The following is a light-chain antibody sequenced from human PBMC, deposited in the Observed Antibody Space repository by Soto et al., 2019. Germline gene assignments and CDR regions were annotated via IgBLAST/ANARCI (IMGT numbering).Light chain of an antibody. V-gene: IGKV1-5*01. CDR3: QHMRT. CDR1: QNINNW. Sequence: DIQMTQSPSTLSASVGDRVTITCRASQNINNWIAWYQQKPGKAPKFLIYDASNLESGVPSRFSGSGFGTAFSLTISSLQPDDFGSYYCQHMRTFGQGTKVEIK. J-gene: IGKJ1*01. CDR2: DAS.